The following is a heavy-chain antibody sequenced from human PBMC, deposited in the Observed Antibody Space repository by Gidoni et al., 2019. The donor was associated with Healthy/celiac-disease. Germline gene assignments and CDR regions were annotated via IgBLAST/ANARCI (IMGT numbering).Heavy chain of an antibody. CDR3: ARAEVTDTKRRDGYKRGYFDY. Sequence: QVQLVQSGAEVKKPGASVKVSCKASGYTFTSYYMHWVRQAPGQGLEWMGIINPSGGSTSYAQKFQGRVTMTRDTSTSTVYMELSSLRSEDTAVYYCARAEVTDTKRRDGYKRGYFDYWGQGTLVTVSS. V-gene: IGHV1-46*01. J-gene: IGHJ4*02. CDR1: GYTFTSYY. CDR2: INPSGGST. D-gene: IGHD5-12*01.